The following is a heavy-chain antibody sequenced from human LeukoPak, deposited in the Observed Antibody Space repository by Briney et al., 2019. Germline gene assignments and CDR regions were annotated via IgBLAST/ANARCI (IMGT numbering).Heavy chain of an antibody. V-gene: IGHV1-69*05. CDR2: IIPIFGTA. CDR3: AREAVGSARFDY. Sequence: SVKVSCKASGGTLSSYAISWVRQAPGQGLEWMGGIIPIFGTANYAQKFQGRVTITTDESTSTAYMELSSLRSEDTAVYYCAREAVGSARFDYWGQGTLVTVSS. D-gene: IGHD6-19*01. J-gene: IGHJ4*02. CDR1: GGTLSSYA.